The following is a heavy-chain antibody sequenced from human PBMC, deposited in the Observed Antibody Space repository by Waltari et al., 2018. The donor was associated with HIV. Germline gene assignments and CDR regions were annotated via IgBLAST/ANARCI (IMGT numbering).Heavy chain of an antibody. V-gene: IGHV3-74*01. CDR2: LNTDGSHT. CDR3: VRGPNAWVGVDY. CDR1: GFAFSRYW. J-gene: IGHJ4*02. Sequence: EVQLVESGGGLVQPGGSMRLSWDTSGFAFSRYWMHWVCQTPGKGLVWGERLNTDGSHTGYADSVRGRVTISRDNAKSTLYLQMNSLKVEDIAVYYCVRGPNAWVGVDYWGPGTLVTVSS. D-gene: IGHD3-10*01.